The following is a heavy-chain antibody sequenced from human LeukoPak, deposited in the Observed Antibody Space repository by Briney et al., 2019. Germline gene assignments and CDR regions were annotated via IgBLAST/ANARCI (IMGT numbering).Heavy chain of an antibody. Sequence: GRSLRLSCAASGFTFSSYGMHWVRQAPGKGLEWVAVIWYDGSNKYYADSVKGRFTISRDNSKNTLYLQMNSLRAEDTAVYYCARDSDYYDSSGYIPTGYYGMDVWGQGTTVTVSS. D-gene: IGHD3-22*01. CDR1: GFTFSSYG. CDR2: IWYDGSNK. J-gene: IGHJ6*02. V-gene: IGHV3-33*01. CDR3: ARDSDYYDSSGYIPTGYYGMDV.